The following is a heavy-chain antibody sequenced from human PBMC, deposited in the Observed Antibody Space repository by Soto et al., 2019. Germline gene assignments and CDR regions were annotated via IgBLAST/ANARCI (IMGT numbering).Heavy chain of an antibody. CDR1: GYTFTSHG. Sequence: QVQLVQSGGEVKRPGASLKVSCKTSGYTFTSHGISWVRQAPGQGLEWMGWISTFNGKTDYAQKFQGRVTMTADTLTSTVYMAVKSLRSDDTAVYYGARLLTAGATFREDAFDWWGQGTRVTVSS. J-gene: IGHJ3*01. CDR3: ARLLTAGATFREDAFDW. CDR2: ISTFNGKT. D-gene: IGHD2-21*02. V-gene: IGHV1-18*01.